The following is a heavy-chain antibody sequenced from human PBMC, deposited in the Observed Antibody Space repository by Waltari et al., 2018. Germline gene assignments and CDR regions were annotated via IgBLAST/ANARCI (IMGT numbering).Heavy chain of an antibody. J-gene: IGHJ3*01. CDR1: GLSLTTTGAR. CDR3: VHSRGLTYAIPPSLDAYDV. V-gene: IGHV2-5*01. Sequence: QITLKESGPTVVEPTQKHTLTCTFSGLSLTTTGARLVWVRPPPGKALEWLSLIHWNDAKRYSPSLNGRLTISKDTSKNQVVLTVTNVDPVDTATYFCVHSRGLTYAIPPSLDAYDVWGPGTVVAVSS. CDR2: IHWNDAK. D-gene: IGHD2-8*01.